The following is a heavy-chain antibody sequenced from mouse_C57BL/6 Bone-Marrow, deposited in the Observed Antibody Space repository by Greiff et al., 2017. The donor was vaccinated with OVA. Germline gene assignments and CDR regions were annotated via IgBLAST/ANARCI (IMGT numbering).Heavy chain of an antibody. CDR1: GYTFTSYW. V-gene: IGHV1-64*01. D-gene: IGHD1-1*01. J-gene: IGHJ2*01. Sequence: QVQLQQPGAELVKPGASVKLSCKASGYTFTSYWMHWVKQRPGQGLEWIGMIHPNSGSTNYNEKFKSKATLTVDKSSSTAYMQLSSLTSEDSAVYYCAREVPFITTVVAGDYWGQGTTLTVSS. CDR3: AREVPFITTVVAGDY. CDR2: IHPNSGST.